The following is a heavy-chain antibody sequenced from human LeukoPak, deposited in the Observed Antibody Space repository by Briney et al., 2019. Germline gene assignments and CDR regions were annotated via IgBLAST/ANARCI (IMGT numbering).Heavy chain of an antibody. Sequence: SETLSLTCTVSGGSISSYYWSWIRQPPGKGLEWIGYIYYSGSTNYNPSLKSRVTMSIDTSKKQFSLKLRTATAADTAVYYCASRGDGDYYYYGMDVWGQGTTVTVSS. CDR2: IYYSGST. V-gene: IGHV4-59*08. CDR1: GGSISSYY. CDR3: ASRGDGDYYYYGMDV. J-gene: IGHJ6*02. D-gene: IGHD3-10*01.